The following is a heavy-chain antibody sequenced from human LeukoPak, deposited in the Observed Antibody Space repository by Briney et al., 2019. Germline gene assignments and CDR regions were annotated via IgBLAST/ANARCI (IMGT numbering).Heavy chain of an antibody. CDR1: GGTFSSYA. CDR3: ARGGYINYYYYYMDV. J-gene: IGHJ6*03. D-gene: IGHD1-1*01. V-gene: IGHV1-69*05. CDR2: IIPIFGTA. Sequence: SVKVSCKASGGTFSSYAISWVRQAPGQGLEWMGRIIPIFGTANYAQKLQGRVTITTDESTSTAYMELSSLRSEDTAVYYCARGGYINYYYYYMDVWGKGTTVTVSS.